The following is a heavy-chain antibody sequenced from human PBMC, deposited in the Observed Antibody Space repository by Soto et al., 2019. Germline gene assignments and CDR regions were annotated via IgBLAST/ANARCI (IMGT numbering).Heavy chain of an antibody. CDR1: GFTFSTYG. Sequence: GGSLRISCAASGFTFSTYGIHWVRQAPGKGLEWVAVISYDGSDKYYADSVKGRFTISRDNSKNTLYLQMNSLRAEDTAVYYCANSWVAAPPPGAFDIRGPGIMVTL. CDR2: ISYDGSDK. D-gene: IGHD2-15*01. CDR3: ANSWVAAPPPGAFDI. J-gene: IGHJ3*02. V-gene: IGHV3-30*18.